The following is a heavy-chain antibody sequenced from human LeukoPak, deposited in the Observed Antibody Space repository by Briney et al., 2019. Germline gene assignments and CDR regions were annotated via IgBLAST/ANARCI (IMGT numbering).Heavy chain of an antibody. D-gene: IGHD5-18*01. CDR1: GFTFSSYG. CDR3: AKWARIRVPSGHIDY. CDR2: IRYDGSNK. Sequence: GGCLRLSCAASGFTFSSYGMHWVRQAPGKGLEWVAFIRYDGSNKYYADSVKGRFTISRDNSKNTLYLQMNSLRAEDTAVYYCAKWARIRVPSGHIDYWGQGTLVSVSS. V-gene: IGHV3-30*02. J-gene: IGHJ4*02.